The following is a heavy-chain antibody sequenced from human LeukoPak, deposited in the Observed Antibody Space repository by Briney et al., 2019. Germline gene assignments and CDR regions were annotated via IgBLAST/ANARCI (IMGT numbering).Heavy chain of an antibody. CDR2: IYYSGST. J-gene: IGHJ4*02. Sequence: SETLSLTCTVSGGSISSSSYYWGWIRQPPGKGLEWIGSIYYSGSTYYNPSLKSRVTISVDTSKNQFSLKLSSVTAADTAVYYCALFPSNPYEGVYFDYWGQGTLVTVSS. V-gene: IGHV4-39*01. CDR1: GGSISSSSYY. D-gene: IGHD1-14*01. CDR3: ALFPSNPYEGVYFDY.